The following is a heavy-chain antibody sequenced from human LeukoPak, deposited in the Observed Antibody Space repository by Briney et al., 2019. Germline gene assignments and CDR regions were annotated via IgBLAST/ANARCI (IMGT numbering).Heavy chain of an antibody. CDR2: ISGSGGST. D-gene: IGHD3-22*01. CDR1: GFTFSSYA. J-gene: IGHJ6*02. CDR3: AKGLTYYYDSSGYRRPYYYYGMDV. V-gene: IGHV3-23*01. Sequence: GGSLRLSCAASGFTFSSYAMSWVRQAPGKGLEWVSAISGSGGSTYYADSVKGRFTISRDNSKNTLYLQMNSLRAEDTAVYYCAKGLTYYYDSSGYRRPYYYYGMDVWGQGTTVTVSS.